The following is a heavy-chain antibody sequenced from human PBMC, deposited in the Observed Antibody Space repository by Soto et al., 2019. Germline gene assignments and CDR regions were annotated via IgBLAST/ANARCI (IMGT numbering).Heavy chain of an antibody. Sequence: EVQLVESGGDLVKPGGSLRLSCAASGFIFGSAWMTWVRQAPGKGLEWVGRIKSKVNGGTTDYAAPVKGRFTISRDDSKSILYLQMNSLETEDTAVYYCTTDLPWSYGALAYWGQGTLVTVSS. V-gene: IGHV3-15*01. CDR1: GFIFGSAW. CDR3: TTDLPWSYGALAY. D-gene: IGHD1-26*01. CDR2: IKSKVNGGTT. J-gene: IGHJ4*02.